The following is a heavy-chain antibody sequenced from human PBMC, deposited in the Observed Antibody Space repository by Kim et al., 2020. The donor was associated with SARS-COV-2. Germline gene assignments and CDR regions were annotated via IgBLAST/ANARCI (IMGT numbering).Heavy chain of an antibody. CDR2: INHSGST. V-gene: IGHV4-34*01. CDR1: GGSFSGYY. D-gene: IGHD3-16*01. J-gene: IGHJ3*01. Sequence: SETLSLTCAVYGGSFSGYYWSWIRQPPGKGLEWIGEINHSGSTNYNPSLKSRVTISVDTSKNQFSLKLSSVTAADTAVYYCARGWGFLWGQGTMVTVSS. CDR3: ARGWGFL.